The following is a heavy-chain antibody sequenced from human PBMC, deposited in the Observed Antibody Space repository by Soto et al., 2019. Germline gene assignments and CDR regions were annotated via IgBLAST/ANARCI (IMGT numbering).Heavy chain of an antibody. CDR2: IFYSEST. D-gene: IGHD4-17*01. CDR3: ARRYGSAFDI. J-gene: IGHJ3*02. Sequence: QVQLQESGPGLVKPSETLSLTCTVSGGSLSSYYWCWIRQPQGKGLEWIGFIFYSESTNYNPSLKTRVTISVDTSKNQFYLKLRSVTAADTAVYYCARRYGSAFDIWGQGTMVTVSS. V-gene: IGHV4-59*01. CDR1: GGSLSSYY.